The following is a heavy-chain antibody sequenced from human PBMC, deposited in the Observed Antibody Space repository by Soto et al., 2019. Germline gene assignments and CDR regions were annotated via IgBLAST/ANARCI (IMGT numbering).Heavy chain of an antibody. CDR2: INHSGST. Sequence: SETLSLTCAVYGGSFSGYYWSWIRQPPGKGLEWIGEINHSGSTKYNPSLKSRVTISVDTSKNQFSLKLSFVTAADTALYYCASQRALAAVFDYWGQGALVTVSS. CDR1: GGSFSGYY. CDR3: ASQRALAAVFDY. D-gene: IGHD2-15*01. V-gene: IGHV4-34*01. J-gene: IGHJ4*02.